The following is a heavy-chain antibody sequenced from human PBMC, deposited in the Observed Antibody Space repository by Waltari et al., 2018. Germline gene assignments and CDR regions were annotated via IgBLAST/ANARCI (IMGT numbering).Heavy chain of an antibody. J-gene: IGHJ4*02. CDR3: ARDVGSSSFDYFDY. D-gene: IGHD6-13*01. CDR2: ISYDGSNK. V-gene: IGHV3-30-3*01. CDR1: GFTFSSYA. Sequence: QVQLVESGGGVVQPGRSLRLSCAASGFTFSSYAMHWVRQAPGKGLAWVAVISYDGSNKYDADSVKGRFTISRDNSKNTLYLQMNSLRAEDTAVYYCARDVGSSSFDYFDYWGQGTLVTVSS.